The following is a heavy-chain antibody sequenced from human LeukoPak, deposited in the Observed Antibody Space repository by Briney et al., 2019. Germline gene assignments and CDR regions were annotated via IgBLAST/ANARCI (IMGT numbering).Heavy chain of an antibody. Sequence: SESLSLTCAVSGGSISSGGYSWSWIRQPPGKGLEWIGYIYHSGSTYYNPSLKSRVTISVDRSKNQFSLKLSSVTAADTAVYYCARGGGTAMAPWYYFDYWGQGTLVTVSS. D-gene: IGHD5-18*01. V-gene: IGHV4-30-2*01. CDR3: ARGGGTAMAPWYYFDY. J-gene: IGHJ4*02. CDR1: GGSISSGGYS. CDR2: IYHSGST.